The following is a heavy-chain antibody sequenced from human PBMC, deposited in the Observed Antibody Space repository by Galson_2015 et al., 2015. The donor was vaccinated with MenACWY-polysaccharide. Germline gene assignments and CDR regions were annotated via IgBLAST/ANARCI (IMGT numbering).Heavy chain of an antibody. CDR1: GASISDYY. Sequence: ETLSLTCTVSGASISDYYWSWIRPPAGKGLEWIGRIYSSGTTDFNPSLKSRVTMSVDTSKNQFSLKLSSMTAADTAVYYCARDRFGSSQPHFDYWGQGTLVTVSS. D-gene: IGHD6-6*01. CDR3: ARDRFGSSQPHFDY. J-gene: IGHJ4*02. V-gene: IGHV4-4*07. CDR2: IYSSGTT.